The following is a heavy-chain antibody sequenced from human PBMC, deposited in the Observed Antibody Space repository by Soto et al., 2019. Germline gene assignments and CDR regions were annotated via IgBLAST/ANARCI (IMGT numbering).Heavy chain of an antibody. Sequence: GESLKISCKGSGYSFTSYWIGWVRQMPGKGLEWMGIIYLGDSDIRYSPSFQGQVTISADKSISTAYLQWSSLKASDTAMYYCARNSGSYYYAFGYWGQGTLVTVSS. CDR2: IYLGDSDI. CDR1: GYSFTSYW. V-gene: IGHV5-51*01. J-gene: IGHJ4*02. CDR3: ARNSGSYYYAFGY. D-gene: IGHD1-26*01.